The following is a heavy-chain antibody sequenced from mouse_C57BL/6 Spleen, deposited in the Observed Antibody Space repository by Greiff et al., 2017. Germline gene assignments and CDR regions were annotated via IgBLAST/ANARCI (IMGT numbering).Heavy chain of an antibody. CDR2: IDPSDSYT. J-gene: IGHJ3*01. CDR3: ARLDDSFAY. Sequence: QVQLQQPGAELVMPGASVKLSCKASGYTFTSYWMHWVKQRPGQGLEWIGEIDPSDSYTNYNQKFKGKSTLTVDKSSSTAYMQLSSLTSEDSAVYYCARLDDSFAYWGQGTLVTVSA. CDR1: GYTFTSYW. D-gene: IGHD2-4*01. V-gene: IGHV1-69*01.